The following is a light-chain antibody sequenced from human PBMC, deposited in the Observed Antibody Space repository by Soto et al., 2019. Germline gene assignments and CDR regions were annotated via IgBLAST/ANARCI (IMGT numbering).Light chain of an antibody. CDR1: QSVSSS. V-gene: IGKV3-15*01. J-gene: IGKJ2*01. CDR3: HQYNKWPLYT. CDR2: GAS. Sequence: EIVVTQSPATLSVSPGERATLSCRASQSVSSSLAWYQQKPGQAPRLLIYGASTRATGVPARFSGSGSGTEFTLTISSLQSEDFAVYYCHQYNKWPLYTFGQGTKLEIK.